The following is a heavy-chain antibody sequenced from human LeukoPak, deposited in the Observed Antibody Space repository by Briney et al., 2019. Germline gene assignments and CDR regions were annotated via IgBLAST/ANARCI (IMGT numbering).Heavy chain of an antibody. D-gene: IGHD2-2*01. V-gene: IGHV1-8*01. Sequence: ASVKVSCKASGYTFTSYDTNWVRQATGQGLEWMGWMNPNSGNTGYAQKFQGRVTMTRNTSISTDYMELSSLRSEDTAVYYCARGREYQLLISMDVWGQGTTVTVSS. CDR2: MNPNSGNT. J-gene: IGHJ6*02. CDR3: ARGREYQLLISMDV. CDR1: GYTFTSYD.